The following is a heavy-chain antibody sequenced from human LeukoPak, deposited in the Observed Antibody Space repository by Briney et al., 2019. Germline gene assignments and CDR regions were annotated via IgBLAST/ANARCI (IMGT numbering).Heavy chain of an antibody. CDR1: GGSISSHY. CDR3: ARGPSIYDIPRGPYYYYYMDV. D-gene: IGHD3-9*01. J-gene: IGHJ6*03. CDR2: IYYSGST. Sequence: SETLSLTCTVSGGSISSHYWSWIRQPPGKGLEWIGYIYYSGSTNYNPSLKSRVTISVDTSKNRFSLKLSSVTAADTAVYYCARGPSIYDIPRGPYYYYYMDVWGKGTTVTVSS. V-gene: IGHV4-59*11.